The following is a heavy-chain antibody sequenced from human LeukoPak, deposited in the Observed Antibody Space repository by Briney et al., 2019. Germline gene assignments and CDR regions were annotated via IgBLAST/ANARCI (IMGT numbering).Heavy chain of an antibody. CDR3: ARVRMVYAMGNWFDP. Sequence: PSETLSLTCTVSGGSISSGGYYWSWIRQHPGKGLAWIAYIYYSGSTYYNPSLKSRVTISVDTSKNQFSLKLSSVTAADTAVYYCARVRMVYAMGNWFDPWSQGTLVTVSS. V-gene: IGHV4-31*03. CDR1: GGSISSGGYY. CDR2: IYYSGST. J-gene: IGHJ5*02. D-gene: IGHD2-8*01.